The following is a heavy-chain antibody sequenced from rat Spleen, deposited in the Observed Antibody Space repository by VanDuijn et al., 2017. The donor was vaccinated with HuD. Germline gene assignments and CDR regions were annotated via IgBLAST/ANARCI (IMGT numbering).Heavy chain of an antibody. CDR3: TRAWGGYSRDYFDY. CDR1: GFSLTDYS. Sequence: EVQLKESGPGLVQPSQTLSLTCTVSGFSLTDYSIHWVRQPPGQGLEWMGVMWSGGRTAYNSALKSRLSISRDTSKSQAFLKMNSLQTEETAIYYCTRAWGGYSRDYFDYWGQGVMVTVSS. D-gene: IGHD1-11*01. CDR2: MWSGGRT. J-gene: IGHJ2*01. V-gene: IGHV2S63*01.